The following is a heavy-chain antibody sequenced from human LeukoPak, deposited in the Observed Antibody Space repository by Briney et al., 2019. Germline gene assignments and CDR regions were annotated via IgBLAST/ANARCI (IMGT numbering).Heavy chain of an antibody. J-gene: IGHJ4*02. CDR2: ISYDGSNK. CDR3: AKLAVVVAATVDY. CDR1: GFTFSSYS. V-gene: IGHV3-30*18. Sequence: GGSLRLSCAASGFTFSSYSMHWVRQAPGKGLEWVAVISYDGSNKYYADSVKGRFTISRDNSKNTLYLQMNSLRAEDTAVYYCAKLAVVVAATVDYWGQGTLVTVSS. D-gene: IGHD2-15*01.